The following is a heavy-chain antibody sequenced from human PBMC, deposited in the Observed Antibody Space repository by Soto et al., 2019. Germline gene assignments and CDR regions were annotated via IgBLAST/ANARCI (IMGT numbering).Heavy chain of an antibody. CDR2: ISGSGGST. J-gene: IGHJ4*02. V-gene: IGHV3-23*01. CDR1: GFTFSSYA. D-gene: IGHD5-18*01. Sequence: EVQLLESGGGLVQPGGSLRLSCAASGFTFSSYAMSWVRQAPGKGLEWVSAISGSGGSTYYVDSVEGRFTVSRDNSKNTLHLQMNSLRDEDTAVYYCAKQGYSYGYGDYWGQGTLVTVSS. CDR3: AKQGYSYGYGDY.